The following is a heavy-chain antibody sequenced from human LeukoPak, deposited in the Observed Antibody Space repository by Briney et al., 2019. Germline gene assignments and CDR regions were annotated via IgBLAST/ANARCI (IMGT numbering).Heavy chain of an antibody. V-gene: IGHV3-21*01. CDR2: ISSSSSYI. CDR3: ARELYSYDSSGYYLSHGFDY. Sequence: GGSLRLSCAASGFTFSSYSMNWVRQAPGKGLEWVSSISSSSSYIYYADSVKGRFTISRDNAKNSLYLQMNSLRAEDTAVYYCARELYSYDSSGYYLSHGFDYWGQGTLVTVSS. D-gene: IGHD3-22*01. CDR1: GFTFSSYS. J-gene: IGHJ4*02.